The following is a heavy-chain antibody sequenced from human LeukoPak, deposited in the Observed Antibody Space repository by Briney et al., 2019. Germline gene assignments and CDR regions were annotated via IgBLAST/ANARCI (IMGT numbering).Heavy chain of an antibody. D-gene: IGHD3-16*01. J-gene: IGHJ5*02. CDR1: SVSICSFY. V-gene: IGHV4-59*01. Sequence: PSVTLSFTCTVSSVSICSFYWCWRPPPQGVGWVGWVYVYYSGTTNYNPSLQSRVTISVDTSNNQFSLKLSSVSAAGTAVYYCAGDERRGSYGHWFDPWGQGTLVTVSS. CDR3: AGDERRGSYGHWFDP. CDR2: VYYSGTT.